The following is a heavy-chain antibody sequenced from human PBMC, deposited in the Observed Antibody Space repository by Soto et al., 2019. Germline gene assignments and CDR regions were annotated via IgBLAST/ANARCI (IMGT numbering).Heavy chain of an antibody. CDR3: ARGVGHMDV. V-gene: IGHV1-18*04. D-gene: IGHD1-26*01. CDR1: GYTFTTYG. Sequence: ASVKVPCKAAGYTFTTYGINWVRQAPGQGLEWMGWISPYNGDTNYAQNLQGRVTMTTDTSTRTAYMELRSLISDDTAVYYCARGVGHMDVWGQGTTVTVYS. J-gene: IGHJ6*02. CDR2: ISPYNGDT.